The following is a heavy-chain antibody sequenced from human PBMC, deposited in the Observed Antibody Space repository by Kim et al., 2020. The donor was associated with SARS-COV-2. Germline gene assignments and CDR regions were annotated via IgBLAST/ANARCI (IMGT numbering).Heavy chain of an antibody. Sequence: ADAVNGRFTISRDNAKNALYLQMNSLRAEDTAVYYCARSLTLHSGYPQGYWGQGTLVTVSS. V-gene: IGHV3-74*01. D-gene: IGHD5-12*01. J-gene: IGHJ4*02. CDR3: ARSLTLHSGYPQGY.